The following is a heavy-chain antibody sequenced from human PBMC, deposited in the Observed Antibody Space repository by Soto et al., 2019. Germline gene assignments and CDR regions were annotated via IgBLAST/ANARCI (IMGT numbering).Heavy chain of an antibody. V-gene: IGHV4-39*02. CDR2: IYYSGST. Sequence: QLQLQESGPGLVKPSETLSLTCTVSGGSISSSSYYWGWIRQPPGKGLEWIGSIYYSGSTYYNPSLKSRFTISVDTSKNQFSLKLSSVTAADTAVYYCARDIAARHPFDYWGQGTLVTVSS. J-gene: IGHJ4*02. CDR3: ARDIAARHPFDY. CDR1: GGSISSSSYY. D-gene: IGHD6-6*01.